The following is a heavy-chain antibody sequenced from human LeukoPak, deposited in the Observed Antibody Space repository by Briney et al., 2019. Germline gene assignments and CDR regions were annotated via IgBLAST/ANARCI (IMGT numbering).Heavy chain of an antibody. CDR3: ARGDWGFYYFDY. D-gene: IGHD7-27*01. CDR2: IWYDGSSK. J-gene: IGHJ4*02. CDR1: GFTFNSYG. V-gene: IGHV3-33*01. Sequence: GGSLRLSCAASGFTFNSYGMHWVRQAPGKGLEWVAVIWYDGSSKYYAASVKGRFTISRDNSKNTLYLQMNSLRAEDTALYYCARGDWGFYYFDYWGQGTLVTVSS.